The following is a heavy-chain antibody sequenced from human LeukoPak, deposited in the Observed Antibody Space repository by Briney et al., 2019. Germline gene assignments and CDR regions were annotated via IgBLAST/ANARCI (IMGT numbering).Heavy chain of an antibody. CDR1: GFTFSRYW. D-gene: IGHD2-2*01. V-gene: IGHV3-74*01. CDR3: AKDTTPVPATAPADY. CDR2: INSDGSST. Sequence: GGSLRLSCAASGFTFSRYWMHWVRQAPGKGLVWVSRINSDGSSTTYADSVKGRFTISRDNSKNTLYLQMNSLRAEDTAVYYCAKDTTPVPATAPADYWGQGTLVTVSS. J-gene: IGHJ4*02.